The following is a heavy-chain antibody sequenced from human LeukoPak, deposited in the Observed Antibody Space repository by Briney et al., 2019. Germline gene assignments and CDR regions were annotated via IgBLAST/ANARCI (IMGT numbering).Heavy chain of an antibody. J-gene: IGHJ5*02. CDR2: INHSGST. CDR3: ARRGYQLLSNWFDP. V-gene: IGHV4-34*01. D-gene: IGHD2-2*01. Sequence: SETLSLTCAVYGGSFSGYYWSWIRQPPGKGLEWIGEINHSGSTNYNPSLKSRVTISVDTSKNQFSLKLSSVTAADTAVYYCARRGYQLLSNWFDPWGQGTLVTVSS. CDR1: GGSFSGYY.